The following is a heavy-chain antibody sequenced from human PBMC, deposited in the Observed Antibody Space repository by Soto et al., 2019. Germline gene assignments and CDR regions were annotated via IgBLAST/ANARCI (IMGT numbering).Heavy chain of an antibody. V-gene: IGHV4-31*03. D-gene: IGHD7-27*01. Sequence: QVQLQESGPGLVKPSQTLSLTCTVSGGSISSGGYYWSRIRQHPGKGLEWIGYIYYSGSTYYNPSLKSRVTISVDTSKNQFSLKLSSVTAADTAVYYCARETGDRSAWYFDLWGRGTLVTVSS. J-gene: IGHJ2*01. CDR2: IYYSGST. CDR1: GGSISSGGYY. CDR3: ARETGDRSAWYFDL.